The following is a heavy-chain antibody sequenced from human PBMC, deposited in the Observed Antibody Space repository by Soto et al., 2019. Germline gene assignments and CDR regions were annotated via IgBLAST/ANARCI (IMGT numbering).Heavy chain of an antibody. CDR1: GFTFSSYA. Sequence: GGSLRLSCAASGFTFSSYAMHGVRQAPGKGLEYVSAISSNGGSTYYANSVKGRFTISRDNSKNTLYLQMGSLRAEDMAVYYCARERCTNGVCYGPFDPWGQGTLVTVSS. CDR2: ISSNGGST. V-gene: IGHV3-64*01. CDR3: ARERCTNGVCYGPFDP. J-gene: IGHJ5*02. D-gene: IGHD2-8*01.